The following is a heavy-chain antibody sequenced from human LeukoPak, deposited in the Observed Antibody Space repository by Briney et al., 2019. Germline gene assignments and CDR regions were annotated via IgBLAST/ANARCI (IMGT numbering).Heavy chain of an antibody. J-gene: IGHJ4*02. CDR1: GFTLDDFA. Sequence: GGSLRLSCAASGFTLDDFAMHWVRQAPGKGLEWVSGINWNSDSIDYADSVKGRFTISRDNAKNSLYLQMNSLRAEDTALYYCAKSPYNWSYETYFDCWGQGTLVTVSS. CDR3: AKSPYNWSYETYFDC. CDR2: INWNSDSI. D-gene: IGHD1-26*01. V-gene: IGHV3-9*01.